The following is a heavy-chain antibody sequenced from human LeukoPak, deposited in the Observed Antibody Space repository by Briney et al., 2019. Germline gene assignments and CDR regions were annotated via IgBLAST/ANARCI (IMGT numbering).Heavy chain of an antibody. V-gene: IGHV3-23*01. CDR2: ISGSGGST. CDR1: GFTFSSYA. Sequence: GGSLRLSCAASGFTFSSYAMSWVRQAPGKGLEWVSAISGSGGSTYYADSVKGRFTISRDNSKNTLYLQMNSLRAEDTAVYYCAKGLPGFSFGELLFDYWGQGTLVTVSS. D-gene: IGHD3-10*01. CDR3: AKGLPGFSFGELLFDY. J-gene: IGHJ4*02.